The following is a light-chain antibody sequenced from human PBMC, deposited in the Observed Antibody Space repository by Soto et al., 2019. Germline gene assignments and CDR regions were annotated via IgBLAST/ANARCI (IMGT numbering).Light chain of an antibody. J-gene: IGLJ2*01. CDR1: SSDVGGYNY. V-gene: IGLV2-14*01. CDR3: NSYTSSTTLV. Sequence: QSVLTQPASVSGSPGQSITISCTGTSSDVGGYNYVSWYQQHPGKAPKLMIHEVSNRPSGVSNRFSGFKSGNTASLTISGLQAEDEADYYCNSYTSSTTLVFGGGTKLTVL. CDR2: EVS.